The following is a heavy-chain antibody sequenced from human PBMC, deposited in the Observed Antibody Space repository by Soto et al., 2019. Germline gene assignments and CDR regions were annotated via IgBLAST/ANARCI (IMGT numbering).Heavy chain of an antibody. Sequence: GASVKVSCKASGYTFTDYYMHWVRQAPGQGLEWMGWINLNSGGTQYAQNFQGWVTMTRDTSISTAYMEVSRLRSDDTAVYYCARDSGGAIVVVPAAYGMDVWGQGTTVTVSS. D-gene: IGHD2-2*01. CDR2: INLNSGGT. CDR1: GYTFTDYY. CDR3: ARDSGGAIVVVPAAYGMDV. J-gene: IGHJ6*02. V-gene: IGHV1-2*04.